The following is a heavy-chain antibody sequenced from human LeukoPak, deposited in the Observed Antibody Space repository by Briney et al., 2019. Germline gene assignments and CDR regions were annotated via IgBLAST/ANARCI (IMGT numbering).Heavy chain of an antibody. J-gene: IGHJ5*02. CDR1: GYTFTGYY. CDR2: INPNSGGT. CDR3: ARDLTKTGSLSVGWFDP. V-gene: IGHV1-2*02. Sequence: ASVKVSCKASGYTFTGYYMHRVRQAPGQGLEWMGWINPNSGGTNYAQKFQGRVTMTRDTSISTAYMELSRLRSDDTAVYYCARDLTKTGSLSVGWFDPWGQGTLVTVSS. D-gene: IGHD3-9*01.